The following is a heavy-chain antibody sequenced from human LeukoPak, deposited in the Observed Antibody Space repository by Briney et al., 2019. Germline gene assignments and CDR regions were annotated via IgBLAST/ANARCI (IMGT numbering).Heavy chain of an antibody. Sequence: SETLSLTCTVSGGSISSSSYYWGWIRQPPGKGLEWIGSIYYSGSTYYNPSLKSRVTISVDTSKNQFSLKLSSVTAADTAVYYCARRSGSYYDIWGQGNLVTVSS. CDR3: ARRSGSYYDI. D-gene: IGHD1-26*01. J-gene: IGHJ4*02. CDR2: IYYSGST. V-gene: IGHV4-39*01. CDR1: GGSISSSSYY.